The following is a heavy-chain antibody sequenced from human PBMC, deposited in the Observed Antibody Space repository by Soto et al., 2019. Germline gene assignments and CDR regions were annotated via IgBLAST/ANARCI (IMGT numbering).Heavy chain of an antibody. Sequence: GASVKVSCKASGYTFTSYGISWVRQAPGQGLEWMGWISAYNGNTNYAQKLQGRVTMTTDTSTSTAYMELRSLRSDDTAVYYCAREVRFLEWLPHRYFDYWGQGTLVTVSS. D-gene: IGHD3-3*01. V-gene: IGHV1-18*01. CDR2: ISAYNGNT. CDR3: AREVRFLEWLPHRYFDY. J-gene: IGHJ4*02. CDR1: GYTFTSYG.